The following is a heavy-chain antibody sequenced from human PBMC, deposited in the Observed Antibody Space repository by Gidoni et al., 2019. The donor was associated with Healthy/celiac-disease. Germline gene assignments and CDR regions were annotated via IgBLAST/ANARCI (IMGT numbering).Heavy chain of an antibody. J-gene: IGHJ4*02. CDR1: GGSISSSSYY. V-gene: IGHV4-39*01. Sequence: QLQLQESGPGLVKPSETLSLTCTVSGGSISSSSYYWGWIRQPPGKGLEWIGSIYYSGSTYYNPSLKIRVTISVDTSKNQFSLKLSSVTAADTAVYYCARLYDYVWGSYRSPMYYFDYWGQGTLVTVSS. CDR3: ARLYDYVWGSYRSPMYYFDY. CDR2: IYYSGST. D-gene: IGHD3-16*02.